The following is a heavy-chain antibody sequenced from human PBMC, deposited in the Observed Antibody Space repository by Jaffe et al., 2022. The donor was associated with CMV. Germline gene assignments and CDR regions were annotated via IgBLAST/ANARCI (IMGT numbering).Heavy chain of an antibody. CDR2: ISWNSGSI. J-gene: IGHJ4*02. CDR3: AKDYGSGSYYSPLDY. D-gene: IGHD3-10*01. V-gene: IGHV3-9*01. CDR1: GFTFDDYA. Sequence: EVQLVESGGGLVQPGRSLRLSCAASGFTFDDYAMHWVRQAPGKGLEWVSGISWNSGSIGYADSVKGRFTISRDNAKNSLYLQMNSLRAEDTALYYCAKDYGSGSYYSPLDYWGQGTLVTVSS.